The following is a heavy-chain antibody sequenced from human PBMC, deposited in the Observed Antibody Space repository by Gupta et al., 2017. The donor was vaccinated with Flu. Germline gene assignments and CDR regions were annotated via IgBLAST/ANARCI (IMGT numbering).Heavy chain of an antibody. D-gene: IGHD2-2*01. Sequence: QVQLQQWGAGLLKPSETLSLTCAVYGGSFSGYYWSWIRQPPGKGLEWIGEINHSGSTNYNPSLKSRVTISVDTSKNQFSLKLSSVTAADTAVYYCARKGYCSSTSCYGRWFDPWGQGTLVTVSS. CDR2: INHSGST. CDR3: ARKGYCSSTSCYGRWFDP. J-gene: IGHJ5*02. V-gene: IGHV4-34*01. CDR1: GGSFSGYY.